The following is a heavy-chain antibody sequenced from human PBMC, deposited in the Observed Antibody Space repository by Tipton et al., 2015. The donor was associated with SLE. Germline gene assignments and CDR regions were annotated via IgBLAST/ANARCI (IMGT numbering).Heavy chain of an antibody. Sequence: TLSLTCAVSGGSISSGGYSWSWIRQPPGKGLEWIGYIYYSGSTNYNPSLKSRVTISVDTSKNQFSLKLSSVTAADTAVYYCTRGAGDFWSGPFDYWGQGTLVTVSS. J-gene: IGHJ4*02. CDR3: TRGAGDFWSGPFDY. D-gene: IGHD3-3*01. CDR1: GGSISSGGYS. CDR2: IYYSGST. V-gene: IGHV4-30-2*01.